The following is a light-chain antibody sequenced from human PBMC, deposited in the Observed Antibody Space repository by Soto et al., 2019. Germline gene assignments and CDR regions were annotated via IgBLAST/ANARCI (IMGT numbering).Light chain of an antibody. J-gene: IGLJ1*01. CDR3: ASYTISTTRV. CDR1: SSDVGYYNY. V-gene: IGLV2-14*01. CDR2: EVT. Sequence: QSVLAQPASVSGSPGQSITISCTGTSSDVGYYNYVSWYQQHPGKAPKLMIYEVTKRPSGVSNRFSGSKSGNTASLTISGLQAGDEADYYCASYTISTTRVFGSGTRSPS.